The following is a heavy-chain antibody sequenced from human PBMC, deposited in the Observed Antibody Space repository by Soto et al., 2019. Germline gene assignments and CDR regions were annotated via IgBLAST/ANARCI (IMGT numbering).Heavy chain of an antibody. J-gene: IGHJ4*02. CDR2: IGTAGDT. Sequence: EVQLVESGGGLVQPGGSLRLSCAASGFTFSSYDMHWVRQATGKGLEWVSAIGTAGDTYYPGSVKGRFTISRENAKNSLYLQMNSLRAEDTAVYYCARVSPYSNYFDYWSQGTLVTVSS. D-gene: IGHD4-4*01. V-gene: IGHV3-13*01. CDR1: GFTFSSYD. CDR3: ARVSPYSNYFDY.